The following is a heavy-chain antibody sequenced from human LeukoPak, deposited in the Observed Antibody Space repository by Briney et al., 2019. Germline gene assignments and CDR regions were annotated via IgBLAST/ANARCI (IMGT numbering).Heavy chain of an antibody. Sequence: GGSLRLSCAASGFTFDDYAMHWVRQAPGKGLEWVSLISWDGGSTYYADSVKGRFTISRDNSKNSLYLQMNSLRTEDTAVYYCARALELIVGGTPDYFDYWGQGTLVTVSS. CDR1: GFTFDDYA. CDR2: ISWDGGST. D-gene: IGHD1-26*01. J-gene: IGHJ4*02. CDR3: ARALELIVGGTPDYFDY. V-gene: IGHV3-43D*03.